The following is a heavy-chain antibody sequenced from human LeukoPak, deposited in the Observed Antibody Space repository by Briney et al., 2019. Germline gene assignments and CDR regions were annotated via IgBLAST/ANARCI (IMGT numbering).Heavy chain of an antibody. CDR3: ARDLVY. CDR2: IYTSGST. Sequence: PSQTLSLTCTVSGGPISSGSYYWSWIRQPAGKGLEWIGRIYTSGSTNYNPSLRSRVTISVDTSKNQFSLKLSSVTAADTAVYYCARDLVYWGQGTLVTVSS. J-gene: IGHJ4*02. V-gene: IGHV4-61*02. CDR1: GGPISSGSYY.